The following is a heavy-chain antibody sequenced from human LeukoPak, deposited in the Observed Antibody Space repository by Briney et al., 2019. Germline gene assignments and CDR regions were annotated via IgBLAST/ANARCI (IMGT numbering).Heavy chain of an antibody. CDR2: ISDSGGST. Sequence: GGSLRLSCAGSGFIFSMYGMTWVRQAPGKGLEWVSGISDSGGSTYYGDSVKGRFTISRDNSKNTLYLQMNSLRAEDTAVYYCAKDPGRFLEWLLESWYFDLWGRGTLVTVSS. J-gene: IGHJ2*01. CDR3: AKDPGRFLEWLLESWYFDL. D-gene: IGHD3-3*01. V-gene: IGHV3-23*01. CDR1: GFIFSMYG.